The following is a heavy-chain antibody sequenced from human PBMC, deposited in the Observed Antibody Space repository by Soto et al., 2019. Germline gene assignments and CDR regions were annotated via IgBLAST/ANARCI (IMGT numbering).Heavy chain of an antibody. V-gene: IGHV5-10-1*01. D-gene: IGHD4-17*01. Sequence: GESLTTSCKGSGYSFTSYWIIWVLQMPGKGLEWMGRIDPSDSYTNYSPSFQGHVTISADKSISTAYLQWSSLKASDTAMYYCARPHGYYYYGMDVWGQGTTVTVSS. J-gene: IGHJ6*01. CDR1: GYSFTSYW. CDR3: ARPHGYYYYGMDV. CDR2: IDPSDSYT.